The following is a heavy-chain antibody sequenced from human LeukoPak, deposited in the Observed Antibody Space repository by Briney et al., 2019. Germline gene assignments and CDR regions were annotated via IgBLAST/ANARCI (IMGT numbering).Heavy chain of an antibody. CDR2: IKQDGSEK. V-gene: IGHV3-7*01. CDR3: VREHNGFDY. J-gene: IGHJ4*02. Sequence: GSLRLSCAGSGFTFSSYWMTWVRQAPGKGLEWVANIKQDGSEKYYVDSVKGRFTISRDNAKNSLYLQMNSLRAEDTAVYYCVREHNGFDYWGQGTLVTVSS. D-gene: IGHD2-8*01. CDR1: GFTFSSYW.